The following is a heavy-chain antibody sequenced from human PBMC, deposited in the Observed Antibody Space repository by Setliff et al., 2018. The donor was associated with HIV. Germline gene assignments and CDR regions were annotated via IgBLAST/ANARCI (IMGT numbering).Heavy chain of an antibody. CDR1: GFTFSTYG. CDR3: ATSLMGQYFYY. CDR2: IWYDGINK. J-gene: IGHJ4*02. D-gene: IGHD3-10*01. Sequence: SLRLSCAASGFTFSTYGIHWVRQAPGKGLEWVGVIWYDGINKYYADSVKGRFTISRDNSKNTLYLQMNSLRAEDTAMYYCATSLMGQYFYYWGQGTLVTVSS. V-gene: IGHV3-33*01.